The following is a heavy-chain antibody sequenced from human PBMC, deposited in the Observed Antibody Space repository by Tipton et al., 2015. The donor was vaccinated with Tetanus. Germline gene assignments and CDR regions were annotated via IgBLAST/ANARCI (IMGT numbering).Heavy chain of an antibody. CDR1: GYSFTGYG. Sequence: QLVQSGAEVKKPGASVKVSCTASGYSFTGYGINWVRQAPGQGLEWVGSISGYSGNTRYVQKFQGRVTMTTDTSTNTAYMELRSLRSDDAALYYCARGGSHFDYWGQGTLVTVSS. CDR3: ARGGSHFDY. V-gene: IGHV1-18*01. D-gene: IGHD1-26*01. CDR2: ISGYSGNT. J-gene: IGHJ4*02.